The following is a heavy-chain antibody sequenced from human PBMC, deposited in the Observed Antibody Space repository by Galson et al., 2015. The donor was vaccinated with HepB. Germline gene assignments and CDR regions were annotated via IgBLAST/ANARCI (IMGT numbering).Heavy chain of an antibody. D-gene: IGHD6-19*01. V-gene: IGHV3-21*01. J-gene: IGHJ4*02. Sequence: SLRLSCAASGFTFSGYNMNWVRQAPGKGLEWVSYISSSSGSIHYADSVRGRFTISRDNAMNSLYLQMNSLRAEDTAVYFCGNAPQPYRAVADWGRGARVTVSS. CDR2: ISSSSGSI. CDR3: GNAPQPYRAVAD. CDR1: GFTFSGYN.